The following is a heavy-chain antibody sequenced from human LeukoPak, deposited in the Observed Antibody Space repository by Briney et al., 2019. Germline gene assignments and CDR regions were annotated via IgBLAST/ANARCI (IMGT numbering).Heavy chain of an antibody. CDR2: IWDDGSTK. J-gene: IGHJ6*02. D-gene: IGHD3-3*01. CDR1: GFTFSNYG. CDR3: AKEGVVNLYYYYGMDV. Sequence: PGGSLRLSCTASGFTFSNYGMHWVRQAPGKGLEWVAVIWDDGSTKYYADSVKGRFTISRDNSKNTLYLQMNSLRAEDTAVYYCAKEGVVNLYYYYGMDVWGQGTTVTVSS. V-gene: IGHV3-30*02.